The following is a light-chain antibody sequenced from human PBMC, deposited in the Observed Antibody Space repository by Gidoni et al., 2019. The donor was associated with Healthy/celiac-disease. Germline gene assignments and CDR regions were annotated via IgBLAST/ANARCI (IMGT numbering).Light chain of an antibody. CDR2: DAS. V-gene: IGKV1-33*01. CDR3: QQAFT. Sequence: DIQMTQSPSSLSASVGDRVTITCQASQDISNYLNWYQQKPGKAPKLLIYDASNLETGVPSRFSGSGSGTDFTFTISSLQPEDIATYYCQQAFTFGPXTKVDIK. CDR1: QDISNY. J-gene: IGKJ3*01.